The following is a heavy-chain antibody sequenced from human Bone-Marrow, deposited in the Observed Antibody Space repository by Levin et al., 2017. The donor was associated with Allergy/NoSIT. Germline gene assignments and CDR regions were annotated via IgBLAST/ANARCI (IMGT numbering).Heavy chain of an antibody. Sequence: GGSLRLSCVVSGFTVSNNYMSWIRQALGKGLEWVSLIYSGGSTYYADSVKGRLTISRDNSKNTVYLQMNSLRAEDTAVYYCARLDLINGIAYWGQGTQVTVSS. CDR2: IYSGGST. CDR3: ARLDLINGIAY. V-gene: IGHV3-66*02. D-gene: IGHD3-10*01. J-gene: IGHJ4*02. CDR1: GFTVSNNY.